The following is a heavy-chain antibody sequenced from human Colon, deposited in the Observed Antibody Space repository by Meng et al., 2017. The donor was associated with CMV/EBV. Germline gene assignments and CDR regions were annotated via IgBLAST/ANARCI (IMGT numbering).Heavy chain of an antibody. J-gene: IGHJ6*02. Sequence: ASVKVSCKASGYTFTSYDINWVRQATGQGLEWMGWMNPNSGNTGYAQKFQGRVTMTRNTSISTAYMELSSLRSEDTAVYYCASFTPRTLYFDWLLSPYYCGMDVWGQGTTVTVSS. CDR1: GYTFTSYD. V-gene: IGHV1-8*01. CDR3: ASFTPRTLYFDWLLSPYYCGMDV. D-gene: IGHD3-9*01. CDR2: MNPNSGNT.